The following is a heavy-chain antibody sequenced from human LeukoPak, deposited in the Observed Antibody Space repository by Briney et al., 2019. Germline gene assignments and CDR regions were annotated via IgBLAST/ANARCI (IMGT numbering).Heavy chain of an antibody. Sequence: SQTLSLTCATSGDSVSSNSAAWTWIRQSPSRGLQWLRRTYHRSKWYNDYAVSVKSRITINPDTSKNQFSLQLNSVTPEDTAVYFCARELIHRGGSYPDYWGQGTLVTVSS. V-gene: IGHV6-1*01. CDR1: GDSVSSNSAA. CDR2: TYHRSKWYN. J-gene: IGHJ4*02. CDR3: ARELIHRGGSYPDY. D-gene: IGHD1-26*01.